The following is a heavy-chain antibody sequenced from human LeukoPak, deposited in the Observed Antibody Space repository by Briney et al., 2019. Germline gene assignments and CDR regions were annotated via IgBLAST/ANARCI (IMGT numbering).Heavy chain of an antibody. CDR1: GFPVSSNY. J-gene: IGHJ4*02. D-gene: IGHD5-18*01. V-gene: IGHV3-53*01. Sequence: AGGSLRLSCAASGFPVSSNYMSWVRQAPGKGLEWVSVIYSGGSTYYADSVKGRFTISRDNSKNTLYLQMNSLRAEDTAVYYCASGYSYGCFDYWGQGTLVTVSS. CDR2: IYSGGST. CDR3: ASGYSYGCFDY.